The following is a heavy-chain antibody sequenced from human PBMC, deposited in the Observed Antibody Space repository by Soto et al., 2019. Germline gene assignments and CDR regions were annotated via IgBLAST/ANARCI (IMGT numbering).Heavy chain of an antibody. CDR3: ARVAVRNTYLFDY. CDR1: GFSFSDYS. CDR2: ISSTSAYI. J-gene: IGHJ4*02. Sequence: EVQLVESGGGLVKPGGSLRLSCAASGFSFSDYSMQWVRQSPGKGLEWVSSISSTSAYIFYADSVKGRFTISRDNAKSALYLQMNSLRAEDTAVYYCARVAVRNTYLFDYWGQGPLVTVSS. D-gene: IGHD6-19*01. V-gene: IGHV3-21*01.